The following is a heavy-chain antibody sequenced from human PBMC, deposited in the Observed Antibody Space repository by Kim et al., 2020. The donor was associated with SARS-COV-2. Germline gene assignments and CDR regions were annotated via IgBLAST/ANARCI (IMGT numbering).Heavy chain of an antibody. D-gene: IGHD3-3*01. CDR3: AKDYYDFWSGYYKWSALGYYFDY. V-gene: IGHV3-30*18. CDR2: ISYDGSNK. J-gene: IGHJ4*02. CDR1: GFTFSSYG. Sequence: GGSLRLSCAASGFTFSSYGMHWVRQAPGKGLEWVAVISYDGSNKYYADSVKGRFTISRDNSKNTLYLQMNSLRAEDTAVYYCAKDYYDFWSGYYKWSALGYYFDYWGQGTLVTVSS.